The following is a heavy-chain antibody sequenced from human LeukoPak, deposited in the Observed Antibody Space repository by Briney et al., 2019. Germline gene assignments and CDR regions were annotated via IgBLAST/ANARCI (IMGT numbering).Heavy chain of an antibody. CDR3: AKAVSCSSTSCYRSYGMDV. V-gene: IGHV3-23*01. Sequence: GGSLRLSCVASGFTFSSYGMSWVRQAPGKGLEWVSGISGSGGSTYYADSVKGRFTISRDNSKNTLYLQMNSLRAEDTAVYYCAKAVSCSSTSCYRSYGMDVWGQGTTVTVSS. CDR1: GFTFSSYG. D-gene: IGHD2-2*02. CDR2: ISGSGGST. J-gene: IGHJ6*02.